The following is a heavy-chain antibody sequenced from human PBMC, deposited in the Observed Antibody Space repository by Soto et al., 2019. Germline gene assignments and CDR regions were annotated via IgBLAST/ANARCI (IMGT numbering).Heavy chain of an antibody. D-gene: IGHD3-10*01. CDR2: ISYDGSNK. Sequence: QVQLVESGGGVVQPGRSLRLSCAASGFTFSSYGMHWVRQAPGKGLEWVAVISYDGSNKYYADSVKGRFTISRDNSKNTLYLQMNSLRAEDTAVYYCAKGPGGRFDYWGQGTLVTVSS. J-gene: IGHJ4*02. V-gene: IGHV3-30*18. CDR3: AKGPGGRFDY. CDR1: GFTFSSYG.